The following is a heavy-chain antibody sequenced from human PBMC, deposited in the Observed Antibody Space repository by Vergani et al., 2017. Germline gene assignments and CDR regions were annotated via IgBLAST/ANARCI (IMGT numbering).Heavy chain of an antibody. CDR2: VDPEDGET. CDR1: GYTFTDHY. V-gene: IGHV1-69-2*01. CDR3: ATPQTVTTGGMEV. J-gene: IGHJ6*04. D-gene: IGHD4-17*01. Sequence: EVQLVQSGAEVKKPGATMKISCKVSGYTFTDHYMHWVKQAPGKGLEWMGLVDPEDGETIYAEKFKGRVTIAADTSTDTAHLELSSLRSEDTAVYYCATPQTVTTGGMEVWGKGTPFIVSS.